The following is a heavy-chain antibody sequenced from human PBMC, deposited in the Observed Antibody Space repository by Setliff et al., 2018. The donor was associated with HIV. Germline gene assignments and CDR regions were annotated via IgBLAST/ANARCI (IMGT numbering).Heavy chain of an antibody. V-gene: IGHV4-61*08. CDR3: ARVQWDLLYVPDAFDI. CDR1: GGSISGGGYY. CDR2: IYYIGNT. D-gene: IGHD1-26*01. Sequence: PSETLSLTCTVSGGSISGGGYYWSWIRQHPGKGLDWIGNIYYIGNTDYNPSLKSRVTISVDTSKNQFSLQLSSVTAADTAVYYCARVQWDLLYVPDAFDIWGQGIMVTVSS. J-gene: IGHJ3*02.